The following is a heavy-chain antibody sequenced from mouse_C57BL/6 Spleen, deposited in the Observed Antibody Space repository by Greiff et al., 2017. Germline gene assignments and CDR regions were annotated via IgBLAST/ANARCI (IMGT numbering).Heavy chain of an antibody. Sequence: EVQLQQSGPELVKPGASVKISCKASGYTFTDYYMNWVKQSHGKSLEWIGDINPNNGGTSYNQKFKGKATLTVDKSSSTAYMELRSLTSEDSAVYYCARGGRRAMDYWGQGTSVTVSS. CDR3: ARGGRRAMDY. V-gene: IGHV1-26*01. CDR2: INPNNGGT. CDR1: GYTFTDYY. D-gene: IGHD2-12*01. J-gene: IGHJ4*01.